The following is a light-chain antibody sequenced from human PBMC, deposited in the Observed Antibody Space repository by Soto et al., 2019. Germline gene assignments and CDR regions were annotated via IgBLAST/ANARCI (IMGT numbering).Light chain of an antibody. CDR1: SSDVGGYNW. CDR2: EVS. Sequence: QSALTQPASVSGSPGQSITISCTGTSSDVGGYNWVSWYQHHPGKAPQLMIYEVSNRPSGVSNRFSGSKSGNTASLTISGLQAEDEAYYYCSSYTGSNTLYVFGTGTKVTVL. V-gene: IGLV2-14*01. CDR3: SSYTGSNTLYV. J-gene: IGLJ1*01.